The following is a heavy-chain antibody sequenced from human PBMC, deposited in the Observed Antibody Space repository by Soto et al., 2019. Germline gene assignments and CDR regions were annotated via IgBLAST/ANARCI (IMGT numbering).Heavy chain of an antibody. D-gene: IGHD2-15*01. V-gene: IGHV1-69*13. J-gene: IGHJ4*02. CDR1: GGTFSSYA. CDR3: ARDEVMPNCSGGSCYSATYVY. CDR2: IIPIFGTA. Sequence: ASVKVSCKASGGTFSSYAISWVRQAPGQGLEWMGGIIPIFGTANYAQKFQGRVTITADESTSTAYMELSSLRSEDTAVYYCARDEVMPNCSGGSCYSATYVYSGQGTLVTVSS.